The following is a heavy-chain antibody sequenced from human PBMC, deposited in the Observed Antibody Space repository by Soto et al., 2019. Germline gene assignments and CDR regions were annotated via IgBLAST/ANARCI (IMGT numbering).Heavy chain of an antibody. Sequence: SETLSLTCAVSGGSISSGGYSWSWIRQPPGKGLEWIGYIYHIGSTYYNPSLKSRVTISVDRSKNQFSLTLSSVTAADTAVYYCASEIVYDSSGHIWFDPWGQGTLVTVSS. CDR1: GGSISSGGYS. CDR3: ASEIVYDSSGHIWFDP. D-gene: IGHD3-22*01. CDR2: IYHIGST. J-gene: IGHJ5*02. V-gene: IGHV4-30-2*01.